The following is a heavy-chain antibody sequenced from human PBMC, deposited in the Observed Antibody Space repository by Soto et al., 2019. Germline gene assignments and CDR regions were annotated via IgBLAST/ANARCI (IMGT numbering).Heavy chain of an antibody. Sequence: SETLSLTCAVQGGSFSCYFWDWIRQPPGKGLEWIGEISHIGSTNYSPSLKRRVAISLDASKNHLSLQLTSVTAADTAVYYCARALSTHIAVAGMGYFDSWGPGTLVTVSS. V-gene: IGHV4-34*09. CDR1: GGSFSCYF. CDR3: ARALSTHIAVAGMGYFDS. CDR2: ISHIGST. D-gene: IGHD6-19*01. J-gene: IGHJ4*02.